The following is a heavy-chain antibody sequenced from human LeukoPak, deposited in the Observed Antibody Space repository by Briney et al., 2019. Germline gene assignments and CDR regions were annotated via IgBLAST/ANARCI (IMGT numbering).Heavy chain of an antibody. J-gene: IGHJ4*02. Sequence: GGSLRLSCAASGFTFSNFAIHWVRQAPGKGLEFVSGIRSTGDSTYYANSAKGRFTISRDNAKKSLYLQMNSLRADDTAVYYCARDQGVHCSGGSCTAFDIWGQGTLVSVSS. CDR1: GFTFSNFA. V-gene: IGHV3-64*01. D-gene: IGHD2-15*01. CDR2: IRSTGDST. CDR3: ARDQGVHCSGGSCTAFDI.